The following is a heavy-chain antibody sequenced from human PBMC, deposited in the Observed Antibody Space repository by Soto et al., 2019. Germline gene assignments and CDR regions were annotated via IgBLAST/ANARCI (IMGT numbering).Heavy chain of an antibody. D-gene: IGHD3-9*01. J-gene: IGHJ4*02. CDR1: GGSISSYY. Sequence: SKTLSLTCTVSGGSISSYYWSWIRQPAGKGLEWIGRIYTSGRTNYNPSLNSRVTMSVDTSKNQFSLKLSSVTAADTAVYYCARDRYYYILTGYQPFDYWVQGTLVTVSS. V-gene: IGHV4-4*07. CDR2: IYTSGRT. CDR3: ARDRYYYILTGYQPFDY.